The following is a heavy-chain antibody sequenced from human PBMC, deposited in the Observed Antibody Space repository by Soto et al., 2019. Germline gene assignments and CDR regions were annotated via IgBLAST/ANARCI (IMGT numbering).Heavy chain of an antibody. J-gene: IGHJ5*02. CDR2: IIPILGIA. Sequence: ASVKVSCKASGGTFSSYTISWVRQAPGQGLEWMGRIIPILGIANYAQKFQGRVTITADKSTSTAYMELSSLRSEDTAVYYCASLPGSGSHKKNWFDPWGQGTLVTVSS. V-gene: IGHV1-69*02. D-gene: IGHD3-10*02. CDR3: ASLPGSGSHKKNWFDP. CDR1: GGTFSSYT.